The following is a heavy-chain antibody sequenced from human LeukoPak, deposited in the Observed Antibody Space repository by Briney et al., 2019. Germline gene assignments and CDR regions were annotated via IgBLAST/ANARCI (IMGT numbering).Heavy chain of an antibody. CDR1: GGSISSYY. V-gene: IGHV4-59*01. J-gene: IGHJ4*02. Sequence: SETLSLTCTVSGGSISSYYWSWIRQPPGKGLEWIGYIYYSGSTNYNPSLKSRVTISVDTSKNQFSLKLSSVTAADTAVYYCARVVRYSSSSTFDYWGQGTLVTVSS. CDR2: IYYSGST. CDR3: ARVVRYSSSSTFDY. D-gene: IGHD6-6*01.